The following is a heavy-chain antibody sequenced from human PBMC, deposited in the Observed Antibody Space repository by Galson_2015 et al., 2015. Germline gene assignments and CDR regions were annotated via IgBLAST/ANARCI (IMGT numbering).Heavy chain of an antibody. D-gene: IGHD4-17*01. CDR1: GASIRFGGYY. Sequence: TLSLTCTVSGASIRFGGYYWTWIRQRPGKGLEWIGYISYSGTTKFNPSFQSRTFISVDTSRDQFSLTLTSVTAADTAVYYCATAISAYSDFGHWGQGTLVTVSS. CDR3: ATAISAYSDFGH. J-gene: IGHJ5*02. CDR2: ISYSGTT. V-gene: IGHV4-31*03.